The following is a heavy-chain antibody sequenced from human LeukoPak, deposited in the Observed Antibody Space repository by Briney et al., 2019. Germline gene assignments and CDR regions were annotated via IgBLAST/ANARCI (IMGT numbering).Heavy chain of an antibody. CDR1: GGSISSNY. CDR2: IYYSGST. V-gene: IGHV4-59*01. D-gene: IGHD3-10*01. Sequence: SETLSLTCTVSGGSISSNYWSWIRQPPGKGLEWIGYIYYSGSTNYNPSLKSRVTISVDTSKNQFSLKLSSVTAADTAVYYCSIAKMVRGLIYALDIWGQGTMVTVSS. CDR3: SIAKMVRGLIYALDI. J-gene: IGHJ3*02.